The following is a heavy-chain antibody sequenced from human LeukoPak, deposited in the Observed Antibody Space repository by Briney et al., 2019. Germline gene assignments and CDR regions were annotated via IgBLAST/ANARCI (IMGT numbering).Heavy chain of an antibody. CDR1: GFTFSSYG. CDR3: AKSGPPVSLLWFGESPPDY. J-gene: IGHJ4*02. D-gene: IGHD3-10*01. V-gene: IGHV3-30*18. Sequence: GGSLRLSCAASGFTFSSYGMHWVRQAPGKGLEWVAVISYDGSNKYYADSVKGRFTISRDNSKNTLYLQMNSLRAEDTAVYYCAKSGPPVSLLWFGESPPDYWGQGTLVTVSS. CDR2: ISYDGSNK.